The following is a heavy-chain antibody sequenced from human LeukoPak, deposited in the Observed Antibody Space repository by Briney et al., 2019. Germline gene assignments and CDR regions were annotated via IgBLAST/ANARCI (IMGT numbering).Heavy chain of an antibody. CDR2: IIPIFGTA. V-gene: IGHV1-69*05. Sequence: ASVKVSCKASGGTFIRYAISWVRQAPGQGLEWMGGIIPIFGTANYAQKFQGRVTITTDESTSTAYMELSSLRSEDTAVYYCARDDYNSASAFDIWSQGTMVTVSS. J-gene: IGHJ3*02. D-gene: IGHD4-11*01. CDR1: GGTFIRYA. CDR3: ARDDYNSASAFDI.